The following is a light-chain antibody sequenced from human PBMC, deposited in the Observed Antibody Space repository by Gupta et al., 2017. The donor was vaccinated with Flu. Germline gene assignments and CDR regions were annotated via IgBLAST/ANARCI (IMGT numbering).Light chain of an antibody. V-gene: IGKV3-15*01. J-gene: IGKJ1*01. CDR3: QQYNNWPPWT. CDR1: QSVGRN. Sequence: EILMTQSPATLSVSPGETATLSCMATQSVGRNLAWYQQKPGQAPRLLIYGASTRATGVPGRFSGSGSGTDFTLTISRRQSEDFAVYYCQQYNNWPPWTFGQGTKVE. CDR2: GAS.